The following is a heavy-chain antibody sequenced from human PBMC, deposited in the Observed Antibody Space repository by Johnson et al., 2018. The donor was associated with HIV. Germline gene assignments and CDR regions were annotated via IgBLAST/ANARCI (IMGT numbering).Heavy chain of an antibody. CDR2: ISYHGTNK. CDR3: SKEGEAFDI. J-gene: IGHJ3*02. CDR1: GFTFSDYY. D-gene: IGHD3-16*01. V-gene: IGHV3-30*18. Sequence: VHLVESGGGLVQPGGSLRLSCAASGFTFSDYYMSWIRQAPGKGLEWVAVISYHGTNKYYADSVKGRFTISRDNSKNTLYVQMNSLRAEDTAVYYCSKEGEAFDIWGQGTMVTVSS.